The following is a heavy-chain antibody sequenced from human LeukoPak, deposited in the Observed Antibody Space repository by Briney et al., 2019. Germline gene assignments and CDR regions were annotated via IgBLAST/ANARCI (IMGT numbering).Heavy chain of an antibody. CDR2: IYYSGST. V-gene: IGHV4-39*01. CDR1: GGSISSSSYY. CDR3: ARHEDIVVVPAAMTVDY. Sequence: PSETLSLTCTVSGGSISSSSYYWGWIRQPPGKGLEWIGSIYYSGSTYYNPSLKSRVTISVDTSKNQFSLKLSSVTAADTAVYYCARHEDIVVVPAAMTVDYWGQGTLVTVSS. D-gene: IGHD2-2*01. J-gene: IGHJ4*02.